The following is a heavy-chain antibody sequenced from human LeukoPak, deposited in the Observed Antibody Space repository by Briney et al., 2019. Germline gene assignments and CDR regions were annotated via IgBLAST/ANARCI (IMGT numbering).Heavy chain of an antibody. Sequence: ASVKVSCKASGYTFTGYYMHWVRQAPGQGLEWMGWIHPNSGGTNYAQKFQGRVTMTRDTSIRTAYMDLSRLRSDDTAVYYCARGMGVLVPAATWFDPWGQGTLVTVSS. V-gene: IGHV1-2*02. CDR2: IHPNSGGT. CDR3: ARGMGVLVPAATWFDP. D-gene: IGHD2-2*01. J-gene: IGHJ5*02. CDR1: GYTFTGYY.